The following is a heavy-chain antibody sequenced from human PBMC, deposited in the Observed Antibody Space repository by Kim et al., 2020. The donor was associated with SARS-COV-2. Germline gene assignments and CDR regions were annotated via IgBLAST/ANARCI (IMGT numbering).Heavy chain of an antibody. CDR3: ARDLLNDGSAYYDY. J-gene: IGHJ4*02. Sequence: ASVKVSCKGSGYTLTSYAMHWVRQVPGQRLEWMGWINGGNGNTPSSQNFQGRFTISRDTSANTAYMELSSLRSEDTAVYYCARDLLNDGSAYYDYWGQGTLVTVSS. V-gene: IGHV1-3*01. D-gene: IGHD3-22*01. CDR1: GYTLTSYA. CDR2: INGGNGNT.